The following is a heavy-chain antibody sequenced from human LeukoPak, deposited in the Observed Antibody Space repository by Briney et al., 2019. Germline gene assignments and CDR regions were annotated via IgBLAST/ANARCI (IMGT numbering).Heavy chain of an antibody. D-gene: IGHD2-15*01. Sequence: ASVKVSCKASGYTLTELSMHWVRQAPGKGLEWMGGFDPEDGETIYAQKFQGRVTMTEDTSTDTAYMELSSLRSEDTAVYYCATGPLFCSGGSCPIDLWGQGTLVTVSS. V-gene: IGHV1-24*01. CDR3: ATGPLFCSGGSCPIDL. J-gene: IGHJ5*02. CDR2: FDPEDGET. CDR1: GYTLTELS.